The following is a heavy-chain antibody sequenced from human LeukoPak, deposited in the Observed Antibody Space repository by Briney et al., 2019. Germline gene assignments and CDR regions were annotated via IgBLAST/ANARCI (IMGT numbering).Heavy chain of an antibody. CDR1: GFSFTTYL. D-gene: IGHD5-12*01. CDR2: IYPSDSYT. J-gene: IGHJ4*02. Sequence: GESLQISCQGSGFSFTTYLISWVRQMPGKGLEWMGRIYPSDSYTNYSPSFQGRVTISADKSISTAYLQLTSLRASDTAIYYCARHFYSRYDLIDYWGQGTLVTAS. CDR3: ARHFYSRYDLIDY. V-gene: IGHV5-10-1*01.